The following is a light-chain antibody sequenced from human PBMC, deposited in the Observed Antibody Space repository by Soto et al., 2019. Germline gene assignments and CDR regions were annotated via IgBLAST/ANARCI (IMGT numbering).Light chain of an antibody. J-gene: IGKJ5*01. CDR2: GAS. Sequence: EIMMTQSPATLSVSPGERATLSCRASQSVSNNLAWYQQKPGQAPRLLFYGASTRATGIPARFSGSGFGPQFTLTISSLQSEDFAIYYCQQYNNWPPITFGQGTRLEIK. CDR3: QQYNNWPPIT. V-gene: IGKV3-15*01. CDR1: QSVSNN.